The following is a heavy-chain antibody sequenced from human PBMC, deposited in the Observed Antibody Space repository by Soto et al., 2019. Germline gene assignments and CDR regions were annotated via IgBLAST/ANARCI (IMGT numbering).Heavy chain of an antibody. J-gene: IGHJ5*02. V-gene: IGHV1-3*01. CDR3: ARDFYDYRLWLVNWFDP. Sequence: ASVKVSCKASGYTFTSYAMHWVRQAPGQRLEWMGWINAGNGNTKYSQKFQGRVTITRDTSASTAYMELSSLRSEDTAVYYCARDFYDYRLWLVNWFDPWRQGTLVTVSS. D-gene: IGHD3-16*01. CDR1: GYTFTSYA. CDR2: INAGNGNT.